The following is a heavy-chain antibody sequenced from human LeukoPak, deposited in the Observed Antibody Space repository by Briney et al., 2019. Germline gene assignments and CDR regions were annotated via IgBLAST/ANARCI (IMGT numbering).Heavy chain of an antibody. CDR1: GGSISSYY. J-gene: IGHJ4*02. CDR3: ARDGTTGTTI. V-gene: IGHV4-59*01. Sequence: SETLSLTCTVSGGSISSYYWSWIRQPPGRGLEWIGYIYYSGSTNYNPSLKSRVTISVDTSKNQFSLKLSSVTAADTAVYYCARDGTTGTTIWGQGTLVTVSS. CDR2: IYYSGST. D-gene: IGHD1-7*01.